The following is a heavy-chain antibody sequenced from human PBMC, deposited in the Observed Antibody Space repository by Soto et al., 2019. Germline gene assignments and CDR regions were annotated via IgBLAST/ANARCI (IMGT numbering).Heavy chain of an antibody. CDR1: GFTFRNYG. CDR2: IWYDGSNK. V-gene: IGHV3-33*01. Sequence: HPGGSLRLSCAASGFTFRNYGMHWVRQVPGKGLEWVAVIWYDGSNKYYGDSVKGRFTISRDNSKNTLYLQMNSLRAEDTAVYYCARDRYYYDSSGHFDYWGQGTLVTVSS. J-gene: IGHJ4*02. D-gene: IGHD3-22*01. CDR3: ARDRYYYDSSGHFDY.